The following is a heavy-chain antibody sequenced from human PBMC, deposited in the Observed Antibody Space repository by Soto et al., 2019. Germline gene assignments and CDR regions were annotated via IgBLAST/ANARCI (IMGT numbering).Heavy chain of an antibody. V-gene: IGHV3-48*02. CDR1: GFMFDSYA. D-gene: IGHD6-19*01. CDR3: TKSADSAGWGVDF. Sequence: PGWSLRLSCVASGFMFDSYAMNWVRQAPGKGLEWVSYISPGGDRIYYAESLKGRITISRENARNSLSLQMNILSDEDTAVYYCTKSADSAGWGVDFWGQGTLVTVSS. J-gene: IGHJ4*02. CDR2: ISPGGDRI.